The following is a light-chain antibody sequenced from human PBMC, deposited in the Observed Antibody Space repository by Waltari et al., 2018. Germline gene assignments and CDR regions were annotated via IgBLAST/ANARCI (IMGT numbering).Light chain of an antibody. J-gene: IGKJ4*01. Sequence: DIVMTQSPDSLAVSLGERATINCKSSQTVLYSSNNKNYLAWVQQKPGQPPKLLIYWATTRESGVPDRFNGSGYGTDFTLTINSLQAEDVAVYYCQQYYGSPLTFGGGTKVEIK. V-gene: IGKV4-1*01. CDR1: QTVLYSSNNKNY. CDR3: QQYYGSPLT. CDR2: WAT.